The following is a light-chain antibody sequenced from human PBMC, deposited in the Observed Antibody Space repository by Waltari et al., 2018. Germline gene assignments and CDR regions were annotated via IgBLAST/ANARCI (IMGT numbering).Light chain of an antibody. J-gene: IGLJ2*01. CDR1: SSAVGGYNY. V-gene: IGLV2-23*02. Sequence: QSALTQPASVSGSPGQSTTIPCTGTSSAVGGYNYVPWYQQHPGKAPKLMIYDLSKRPSGVSNRFSGSKSGNTASLTISGLQAEDEADYYCCSYAGSSFVFGGGTKLTVL. CDR2: DLS. CDR3: CSYAGSSFV.